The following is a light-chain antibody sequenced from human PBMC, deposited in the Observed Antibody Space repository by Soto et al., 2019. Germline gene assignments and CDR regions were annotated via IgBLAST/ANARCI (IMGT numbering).Light chain of an antibody. CDR2: AAS. CDR3: QKYDGAPLT. CDR1: QDINIY. V-gene: IGKV1-27*01. J-gene: IGKJ4*01. Sequence: DIQMTQSPSSLSASVGDRVTITCRASQDINIYLAWYQQKPGKVPKLLISAASTLQSGVPSRFSGSGSGTDFTLIISSLQPEDVATYYCQKYDGAPLTFGGGTKVEIK.